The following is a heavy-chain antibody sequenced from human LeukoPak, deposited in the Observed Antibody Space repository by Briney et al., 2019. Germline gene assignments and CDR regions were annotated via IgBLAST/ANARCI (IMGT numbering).Heavy chain of an antibody. Sequence: GESLKISCKGSGYSFTNYWIGWVRQMPGKGLEYMGIIYTVDSDTKYSLSFQGQVTISVDKSIKTAYLQWTSLKASDTAMYYCARGGSGWYFDYWGHGSLVTVS. CDR2: IYTVDSDT. CDR3: ARGGSGWYFDY. CDR1: GYSFTNYW. D-gene: IGHD6-19*01. J-gene: IGHJ4*01. V-gene: IGHV5-51*01.